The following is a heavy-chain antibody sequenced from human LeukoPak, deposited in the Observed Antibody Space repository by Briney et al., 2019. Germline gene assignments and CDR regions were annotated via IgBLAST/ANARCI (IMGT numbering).Heavy chain of an antibody. V-gene: IGHV5-51*01. D-gene: IGHD2-15*01. CDR2: IYPGDSDT. CDR3: ARGDCSGGSCYREGLYYFDY. Sequence: LGESLKISCKGSGYSFTSYWIGWVRQMPGKGLEWMGIIYPGDSDTRYSPPFQGQVTISADKSISTAYLQWSSLKASDTAMYYCARGDCSGGSCYREGLYYFDYWGQGTLVTVSS. J-gene: IGHJ4*02. CDR1: GYSFTSYW.